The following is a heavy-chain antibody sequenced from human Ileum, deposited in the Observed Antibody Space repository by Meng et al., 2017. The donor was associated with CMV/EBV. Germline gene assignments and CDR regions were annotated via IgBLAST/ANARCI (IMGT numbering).Heavy chain of an antibody. CDR2: INPTTGGT. CDR3: AKDPLRWRGVFDY. D-gene: IGHD3-3*01. Sequence: ASVKVSCKTSGYTFTGYSIHWVRQAPGQGLDWMGWINPTTGGTNYAPSFQGRVTMTRDTSISTAYMELSSLRSDDTALYYCAKDPLRWRGVFDYWGLGKLVTVSS. CDR1: GYTFTGYS. J-gene: IGHJ4*02. V-gene: IGHV1-2*02.